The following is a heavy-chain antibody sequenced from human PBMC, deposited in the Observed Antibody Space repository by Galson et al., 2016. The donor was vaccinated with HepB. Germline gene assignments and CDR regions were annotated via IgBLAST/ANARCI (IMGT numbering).Heavy chain of an antibody. CDR3: ATLERRPSGHYYFDS. V-gene: IGHV4-34*01. Sequence: SETLSLTCVVYRASLNNNYWSWVRQPPGKGLEWLGEITHSGDINYNPSLKGRVTMSADTSSSQFSLKMTSVTAADTAMYYCATLERRPSGHYYFDSWGQGTLVTVSS. CDR1: RASLNNNY. D-gene: IGHD3-22*01. CDR2: ITHSGDI. J-gene: IGHJ4*02.